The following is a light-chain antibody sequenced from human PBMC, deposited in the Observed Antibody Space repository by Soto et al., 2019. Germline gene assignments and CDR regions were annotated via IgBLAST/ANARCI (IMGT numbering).Light chain of an antibody. CDR3: SSYTSSSTLAFYV. Sequence: QSALTQPASVSGSPGQSITISCTGTSSDVGGYNYVSWYQQHPGKAPKLMIYDVSNRPSGVSNRFSGSKSGNTASLIISGLQAEDEADYYCSSYTSSSTLAFYVFGTGTQLTVL. CDR2: DVS. CDR1: SSDVGGYNY. V-gene: IGLV2-14*01. J-gene: IGLJ1*01.